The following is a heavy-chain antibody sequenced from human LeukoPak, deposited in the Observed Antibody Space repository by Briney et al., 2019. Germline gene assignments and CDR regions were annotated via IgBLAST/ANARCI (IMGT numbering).Heavy chain of an antibody. D-gene: IGHD3-22*01. Sequence: GGSLRLSCAASGFSFSTYAMSWVRQAPGKGLEWVSGIRGSGASTYYADSVKGRFTISRDNSKNTLYLQMNSLRAEGTAIYYCAKSENYYGPFDYWGQGTLVIVSS. CDR3: AKSENYYGPFDY. CDR2: IRGSGAST. V-gene: IGHV3-23*01. CDR1: GFSFSTYA. J-gene: IGHJ4*02.